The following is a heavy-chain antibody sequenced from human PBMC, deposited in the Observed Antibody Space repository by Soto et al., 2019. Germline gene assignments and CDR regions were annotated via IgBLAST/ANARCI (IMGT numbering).Heavy chain of an antibody. Sequence: SVKVSCKASGGTFSSYAISWVRQAPGQGLEWMGGIIPIFGTANYAQKFQGRVTITADKSTSTAYMELSSLRSEDTAVYYCASSKDHIVVVVAATSRYYGMDVWG. V-gene: IGHV1-69*06. D-gene: IGHD2-15*01. CDR3: ASSKDHIVVVVAATSRYYGMDV. CDR2: IIPIFGTA. CDR1: GGTFSSYA. J-gene: IGHJ6*02.